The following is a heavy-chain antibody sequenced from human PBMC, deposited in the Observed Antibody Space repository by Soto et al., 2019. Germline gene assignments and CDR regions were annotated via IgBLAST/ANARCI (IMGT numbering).Heavy chain of an antibody. Sequence: GGSLRLSCAASGFTFSTYAMTWFRQAPGKGLEWVSGISGSDGRTYYADSVKGRFTISRDNSRNTLYLQMNSLRADDTAVYYCAKDHNSAWPYYFDYWGQGTLVTVSS. V-gene: IGHV3-23*01. CDR2: ISGSDGRT. J-gene: IGHJ4*02. CDR1: GFTFSTYA. CDR3: AKDHNSAWPYYFDY. D-gene: IGHD6-19*01.